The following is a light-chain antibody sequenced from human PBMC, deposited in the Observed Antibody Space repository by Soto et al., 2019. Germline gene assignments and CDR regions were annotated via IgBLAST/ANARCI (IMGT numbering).Light chain of an antibody. CDR1: QSVSSNY. Sequence: IVLTQSPGTLSLSPGERATLSCRASQSVSSNYLAWYQHKPGQAPRLLIYGASSRATGIPDRFSGSGSGTDFTLTISRLEPEDFAVYYCHQYGSAPYTFGQGTKLEIK. CDR2: GAS. V-gene: IGKV3-20*01. CDR3: HQYGSAPYT. J-gene: IGKJ2*01.